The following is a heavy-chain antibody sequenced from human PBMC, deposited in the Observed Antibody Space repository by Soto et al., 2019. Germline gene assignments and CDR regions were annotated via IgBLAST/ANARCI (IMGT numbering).Heavy chain of an antibody. D-gene: IGHD2-2*01. CDR2: ISYDGSNK. CDR1: GFTFSSYA. V-gene: IGHV3-30-3*01. Sequence: QVQLVESGGGVVQPGRSLRLSCAASGFTFSSYAMHWVRQAPGKGLEWVAVISYDGSNKYYADSVKGRFTISRDNSKNTLYLQMNSLRAEDTAVYYCARVGGGYQSPVDYWGQGTLVTVSS. J-gene: IGHJ4*02. CDR3: ARVGGGYQSPVDY.